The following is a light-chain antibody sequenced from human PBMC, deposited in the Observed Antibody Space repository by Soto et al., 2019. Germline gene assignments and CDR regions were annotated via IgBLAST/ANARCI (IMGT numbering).Light chain of an antibody. Sequence: QLVLTQLPSASVSLGASVKLTCTLSSGHSSYAIAWHQQQPEKGPRYLMKLSSDGSHSKGDGIPDRFSGSSSGAERYLTISRLQSEDEADDYCQTWDTGARVVFGGGTKLTVL. J-gene: IGLJ2*01. CDR1: SGHSSYA. CDR3: QTWDTGARVV. CDR2: LSSDGSH. V-gene: IGLV4-69*01.